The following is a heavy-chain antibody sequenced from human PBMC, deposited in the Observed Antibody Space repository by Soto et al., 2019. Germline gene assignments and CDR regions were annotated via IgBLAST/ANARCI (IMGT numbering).Heavy chain of an antibody. CDR1: GGSISSGGYC. Sequence: QVQLQESGPGLVKPSQTLSLTCTVSGGSISSGGYCWSWIRQHPGKGLEWIGYTKYSGSTYYNPSLNRRVTVSVDTSKNQCSLKLSSVTAADTAVYYCARDYGGAWYFDLWGRGTLVTVSS. CDR3: ARDYGGAWYFDL. CDR2: TKYSGST. J-gene: IGHJ2*01. V-gene: IGHV4-31*03. D-gene: IGHD3-16*01.